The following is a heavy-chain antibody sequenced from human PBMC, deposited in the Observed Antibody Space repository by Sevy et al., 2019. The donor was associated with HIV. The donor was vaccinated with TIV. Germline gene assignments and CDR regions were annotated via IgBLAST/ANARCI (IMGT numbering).Heavy chain of an antibody. CDR1: GFTFSNHA. CDR2: IRNDGSHE. CDR3: ARDCSSTTCLWGMDV. J-gene: IGHJ6*02. Sequence: GGSLRLSCTASGFTFSNHAMHWVRQGPGKGPEWVAFIRNDGSHEYYVDSVKGRFTISRDNAKNSLYLQMNSLRAEDTAVYYCARDCSSTTCLWGMDVWGQGTTVTVSS. D-gene: IGHD2-2*01. V-gene: IGHV3-30*02.